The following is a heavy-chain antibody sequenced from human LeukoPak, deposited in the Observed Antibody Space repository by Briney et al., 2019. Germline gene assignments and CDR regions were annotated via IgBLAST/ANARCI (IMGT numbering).Heavy chain of an antibody. CDR3: ARHNKPGYSSGWQPVDY. CDR2: INPSGSST. Sequence: GASVKVSCEASGFTFSAYYMHWLRQAPGQGPEWMGVINPSGSSTSYAQKLQGRVTMTRDTSTSTAYMELSSLRSEDTAVYYCARHNKPGYSSGWQPVDYWGQGTLVTVSS. CDR1: GFTFSAYY. J-gene: IGHJ4*02. V-gene: IGHV1-46*04. D-gene: IGHD6-19*01.